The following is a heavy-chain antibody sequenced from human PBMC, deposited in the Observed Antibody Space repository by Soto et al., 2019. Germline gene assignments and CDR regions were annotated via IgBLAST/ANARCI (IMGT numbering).Heavy chain of an antibody. CDR1: GGSISSYY. CDR3: ARVKVGGRDLDYFDY. J-gene: IGHJ4*02. V-gene: IGHV4-4*07. D-gene: IGHD2-15*01. CDR2: IYTSGST. Sequence: QVQLQESGPGLVKPSETLSLTCTVSGGSISSYYWSWIRQPAGKGLEWIGRIYTSGSTYYNASLKSRVTISVDTSKNQFSLKLSSVTGADTAVYYCARVKVGGRDLDYFDYWGQGTLVTVSS.